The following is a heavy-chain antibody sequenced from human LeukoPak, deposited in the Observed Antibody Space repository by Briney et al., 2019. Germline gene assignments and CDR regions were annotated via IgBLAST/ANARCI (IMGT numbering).Heavy chain of an antibody. D-gene: IGHD2-15*01. CDR1: GFMFRNYA. CDR2: ISGSGDTT. Sequence: PGGSLRLSCGASGFMFRNYAMTWVRQGPGKGLEWVAGISGSGDTTNYEESVRGRFTISRDNAKNSLSLQMNSLRAEDTAVYYCARELDCGGGSCYPIDNWGQGTLVTVSS. CDR3: ARELDCGGGSCYPIDN. J-gene: IGHJ4*02. V-gene: IGHV3-23*01.